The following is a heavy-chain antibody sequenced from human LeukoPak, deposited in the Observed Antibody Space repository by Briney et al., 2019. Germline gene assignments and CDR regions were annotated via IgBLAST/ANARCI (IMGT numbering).Heavy chain of an antibody. CDR1: GYTFTSYD. CDR2: INPNSGGT. V-gene: IGHV1-2*02. CDR3: VTSIAAAGTEFDY. Sequence: ASVKVSCKASGYTFTSYDINWVRQATGQGLEWMGWINPNSGGTNYAQKFQGRVTMTRDTSISTAYMELSRLRSDDTAVYYCVTSIAAAGTEFDYWGQGTLVTVSS. D-gene: IGHD6-13*01. J-gene: IGHJ4*02.